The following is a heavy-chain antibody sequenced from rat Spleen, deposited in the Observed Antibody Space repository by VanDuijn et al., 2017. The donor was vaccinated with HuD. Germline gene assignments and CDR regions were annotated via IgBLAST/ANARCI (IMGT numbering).Heavy chain of an antibody. D-gene: IGHD1-1*01. CDR2: ISYDGSST. Sequence: EVQLVESDGGLVQPGRSLKLSCAASGFTFSDYYMAWVRQAPTKGLEWVATISYDGSSTYYRDSVKGRFTISRDNAESTLYLQMDSLRSEDTATYYCTRLYYSNWFAYWGQGTLVAVSS. J-gene: IGHJ3*01. CDR3: TRLYYSNWFAY. V-gene: IGHV5-29*01. CDR1: GFTFSDYY.